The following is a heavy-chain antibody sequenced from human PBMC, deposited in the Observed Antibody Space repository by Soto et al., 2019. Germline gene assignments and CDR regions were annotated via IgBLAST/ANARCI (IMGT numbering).Heavy chain of an antibody. CDR1: GGSFSGYY. V-gene: IGHV4-34*01. D-gene: IGHD6-19*01. CDR3: ARGRGSGWYLRGLDY. Sequence: QVQLQQWGAGLLKPSETLSLTCAVYGGSFSGYYWSWIRQPPGKGLEWIGEINHSGSTNYNPSLKSRVTLSVDTSKNQCSLQLSSVTAADTAVYYCARGRGSGWYLRGLDYWGQGTLVTVSS. J-gene: IGHJ4*02. CDR2: INHSGST.